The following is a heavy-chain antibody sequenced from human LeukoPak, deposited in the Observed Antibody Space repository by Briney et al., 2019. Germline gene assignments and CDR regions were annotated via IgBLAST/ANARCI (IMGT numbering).Heavy chain of an antibody. CDR1: GYTFTGYY. D-gene: IGHD3-22*01. Sequence: ASVKVSCKVSGYTFTGYYLHWVRQAPGHGLQWMGWINPNSGGTNYAQKFQGRVTMTRDTSISTAYMELSRLRSDDTAVYYCARSAYYYDSSGIRGAAFDIWGQGTMVTVSS. V-gene: IGHV1-2*02. J-gene: IGHJ3*02. CDR2: INPNSGGT. CDR3: ARSAYYYDSSGIRGAAFDI.